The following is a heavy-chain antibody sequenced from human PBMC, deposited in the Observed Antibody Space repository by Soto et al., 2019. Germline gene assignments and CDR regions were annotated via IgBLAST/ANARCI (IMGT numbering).Heavy chain of an antibody. CDR1: GYSFTSYW. J-gene: IGHJ6*02. Sequence: GESLKISCKGSGYSFTSYWIGWVRQMPGKGLEWMGIIYPGDSDTRYSPSFQGQVTISADKSISTAYLQWSSLKASDTAMYYCARQLQYSSSSNYYYYGMDVWGRGTTVTVSS. CDR2: IYPGDSDT. D-gene: IGHD6-6*01. CDR3: ARQLQYSSSSNYYYYGMDV. V-gene: IGHV5-51*01.